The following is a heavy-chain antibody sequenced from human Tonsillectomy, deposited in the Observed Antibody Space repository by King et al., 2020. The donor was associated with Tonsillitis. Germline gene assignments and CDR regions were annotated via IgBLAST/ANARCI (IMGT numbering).Heavy chain of an antibody. Sequence: VQLQESGPGLVKPSETLSLTCTVSGFSISNGYYWGWIRQPPGKGLEWIGNFYHSGNTYYNPSLKSRVTISVDTSKNQFSLKLSSVNAADTAVYYCARESPIFSSGLYVDYWGQGTLVTGSS. CDR1: GFSISNGYY. J-gene: IGHJ4*02. D-gene: IGHD6-19*01. CDR3: ARESPIFSSGLYVDY. CDR2: FYHSGNT. V-gene: IGHV4-38-2*02.